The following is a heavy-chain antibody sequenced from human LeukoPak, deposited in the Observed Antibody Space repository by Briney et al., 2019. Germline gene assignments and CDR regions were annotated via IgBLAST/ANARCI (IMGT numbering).Heavy chain of an antibody. Sequence: ASVKVSCKASGYTFTSYGISWVRQAPGQGLEWMGCISAYNGNTNYAQKLQGRVTMTTDTSTSTAQMALTSLRSDDTAVYYTARAAPYYYDSSGLFDYGGQGTLVTVSS. J-gene: IGHJ4*02. CDR1: GYTFTSYG. CDR2: ISAYNGNT. V-gene: IGHV1-18*01. CDR3: ARAAPYYYDSSGLFDY. D-gene: IGHD3-22*01.